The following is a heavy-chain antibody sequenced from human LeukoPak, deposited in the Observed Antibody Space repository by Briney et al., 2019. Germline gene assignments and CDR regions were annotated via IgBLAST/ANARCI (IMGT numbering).Heavy chain of an antibody. J-gene: IGHJ5*02. Sequence: SETLSLTCAVSGYSISSGYYWGWIRQPPGKGLEWIGSIYHSGSTYYNPSLKSRVTISVDTSKNQFSLKLSSVTAADTAVYYCARDRTEITVRGSHNWFDPWGQGTLVTVSS. CDR3: ARDRTEITVRGSHNWFDP. CDR2: IYHSGST. D-gene: IGHD4-11*01. V-gene: IGHV4-38-2*02. CDR1: GYSISSGYY.